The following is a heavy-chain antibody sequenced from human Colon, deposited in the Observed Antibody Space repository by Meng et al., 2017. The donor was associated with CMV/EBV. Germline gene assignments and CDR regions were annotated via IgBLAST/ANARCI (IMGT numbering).Heavy chain of an antibody. V-gene: IGHV3-72*01. CDR3: TRGYSGVAIYAFDI. J-gene: IGHJ3*02. Sequence: GESLKISCAASGFSFSDYYMSWVRQAPGKGLEWVGRTGNKADSYTTEYAASVKGRFTISRDDSKNSLHLQMNSLKTEDTAVYYCTRGYSGVAIYAFDIWGQGTMVTVSS. CDR2: TGNKADSYTT. D-gene: IGHD1-26*01. CDR1: GFSFSDYY.